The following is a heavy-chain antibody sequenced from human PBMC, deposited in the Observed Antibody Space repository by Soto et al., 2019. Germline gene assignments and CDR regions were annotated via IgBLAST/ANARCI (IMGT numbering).Heavy chain of an antibody. CDR1: GFTFDDYA. V-gene: IGHV3-9*01. D-gene: IGHD2-2*01. CDR2: ISWNSGSI. J-gene: IGHJ6*03. CDR3: AKDKARDIVVVPAALEYGLYYYYYMDV. Sequence: GGSLRLSCAASGFTFDDYAMHWVRQAPGKGLEWVSGISWNSGSIGYADSVKGRFTISRDNAKNSLYLQMNSLRAEDTALYYCAKDKARDIVVVPAALEYGLYYYYYMDVWGKGTTVTVSS.